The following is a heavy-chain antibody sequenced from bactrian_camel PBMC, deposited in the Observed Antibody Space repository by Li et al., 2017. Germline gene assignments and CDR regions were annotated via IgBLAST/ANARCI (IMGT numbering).Heavy chain of an antibody. D-gene: IGHD3*01. V-gene: IGHV3S40*01. Sequence: VQLVESGGGSVQPGGSLRLSCAASGWTNCMGWFRQPPGKECEGVAATYSGDGSTYYADDVKGRFTVSRDNAKKMVYLQMNSLKPEDTAMYYCEADWSGTYACRARAIGAPDFAYLGQGTQVTVS. J-gene: IGHJ6*01. CDR2: TYSGDGST. CDR1: GWTNC. CDR3: EADWSGTYACRARAIGAPDFAY.